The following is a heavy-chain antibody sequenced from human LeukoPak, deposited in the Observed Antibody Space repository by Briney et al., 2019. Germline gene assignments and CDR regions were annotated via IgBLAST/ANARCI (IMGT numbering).Heavy chain of an antibody. J-gene: IGHJ6*03. CDR1: GYTLTELS. Sequence: ASVKVSCKVSGYTLTELSMHWVRQAPGKGLEWMGGFDPEDGETIYAQKFQGRVTMTEDTSTDTAYMELSSLRSEDTAVYYSATGIAARPIYYYYMDVWGKGTTVTVSS. D-gene: IGHD6-6*01. CDR2: FDPEDGET. V-gene: IGHV1-24*01. CDR3: ATGIAARPIYYYYMDV.